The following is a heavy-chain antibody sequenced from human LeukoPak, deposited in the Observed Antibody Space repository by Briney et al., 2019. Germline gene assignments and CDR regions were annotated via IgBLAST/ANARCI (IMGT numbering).Heavy chain of an antibody. CDR2: ISGSGGST. J-gene: IGHJ4*02. CDR1: GFTFSSYA. Sequence: PGGSLRLSCAASGFTFSSYAMSWVRQAPGKGLEWVSAISGSGGSTYYADSVKGRFTISGDNSKNTLYLQMSSLKAEDTAVYYCAKATYYYGSGARGYWGQGTLVTVSS. CDR3: AKATYYYGSGARGY. V-gene: IGHV3-23*01. D-gene: IGHD3-10*01.